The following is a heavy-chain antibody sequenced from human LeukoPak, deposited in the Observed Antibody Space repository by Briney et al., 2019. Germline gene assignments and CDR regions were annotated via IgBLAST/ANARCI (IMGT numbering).Heavy chain of an antibody. D-gene: IGHD2-15*01. CDR2: IKQDGSEK. CDR1: GFTFSSYW. Sequence: GGSLRLSCAASGFTFSSYWMSWVRQAPGKGLEWVANIKQDGSEKYYVDSVKGRFTISRDNAKNSLYPQMNSLRAEDTAVYYCARAPRLGYCSGGSCYSVRDYYGMDVWGQGTTVTVSS. CDR3: ARAPRLGYCSGGSCYSVRDYYGMDV. J-gene: IGHJ6*02. V-gene: IGHV3-7*04.